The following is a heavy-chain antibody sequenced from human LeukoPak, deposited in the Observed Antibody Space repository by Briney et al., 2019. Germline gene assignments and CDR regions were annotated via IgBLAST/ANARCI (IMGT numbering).Heavy chain of an antibody. J-gene: IGHJ6*02. V-gene: IGHV4-31*03. Sequence: SETLSLTCTVSGGSISSSGYYWSWIRQHPGKGLEWIGYIYYSGSTYYNPSLKSRVTISVDTSKNQFSLKLSSVTAADTAVYYCARARHSSSPGHVWGQGTTVTVSS. CDR1: GGSISSSGYY. D-gene: IGHD6-6*01. CDR3: ARARHSSSPGHV. CDR2: IYYSGST.